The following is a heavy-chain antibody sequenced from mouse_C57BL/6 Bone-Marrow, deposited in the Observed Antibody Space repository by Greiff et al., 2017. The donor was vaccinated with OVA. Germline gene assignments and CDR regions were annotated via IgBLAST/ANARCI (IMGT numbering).Heavy chain of an antibody. Sequence: EVKLMESEGGLVQPGSSMKLSCTASGFTFSDYYMAWVRQVPEKGLEWVANINYDGSSTYYLDSLKSRFIISRDNAKNILYLQMSSLKSEDTATYYCARENYSNYEGWYFDVWGTGTTVTVSS. D-gene: IGHD2-5*01. V-gene: IGHV5-16*01. CDR2: INYDGSST. CDR1: GFTFSDYY. CDR3: ARENYSNYEGWYFDV. J-gene: IGHJ1*03.